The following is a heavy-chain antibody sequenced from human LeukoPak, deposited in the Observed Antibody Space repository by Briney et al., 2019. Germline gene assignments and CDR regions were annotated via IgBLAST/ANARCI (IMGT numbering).Heavy chain of an antibody. D-gene: IGHD2-21*01. CDR1: GFTFHTYD. CDR2: ITASGRGAT. V-gene: IGHV3-23*01. J-gene: IGHJ5*02. Sequence: GGSLGLSCAASGFTFHTYDVSWVRQAPGKGLEWVATITASGRGATFYADSVKGRFSVSRDNSRKTLHLQMNRLRVGDTGIYYCAELHDRINWFDTWGQGALVTVSS. CDR3: AELHDRINWFDT.